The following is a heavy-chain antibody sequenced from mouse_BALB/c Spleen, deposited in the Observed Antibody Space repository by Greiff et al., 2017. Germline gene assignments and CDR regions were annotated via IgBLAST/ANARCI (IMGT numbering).Heavy chain of an antibody. CDR3: ARWGYYGGFAY. J-gene: IGHJ3*01. CDR2: ILPGSGST. D-gene: IGHD1-1*01. Sequence: QVQLKQSGAELMKPGASVKISCKATGYTFSSYWIEWVKQRPGHGLEWIGEILPGSGSTNYNEKFKGKATFTADTSSNTAYMQLSSLTSEDSAVYYCARWGYYGGFAYWGQGTLVTVSA. CDR1: GYTFSSYW. V-gene: IGHV1-9*01.